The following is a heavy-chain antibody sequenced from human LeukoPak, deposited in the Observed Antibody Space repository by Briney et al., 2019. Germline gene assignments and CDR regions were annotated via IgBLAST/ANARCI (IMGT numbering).Heavy chain of an antibody. CDR2: IWYDGSNK. CDR1: GFTFSSYG. D-gene: IGHD3-10*01. V-gene: IGHV3-33*01. CDR3: ARVGTRITMVREIYGMDV. J-gene: IGHJ6*02. Sequence: GGSLRLSCAASGFTFSSYGMHWVRQAPGKGLEWVAVIWYDGSNKYYADSVKGRFTISRDNSKNTLYLQMNSLRAEDTAVYYCARVGTRITMVREIYGMDVWGQGTTVTVSS.